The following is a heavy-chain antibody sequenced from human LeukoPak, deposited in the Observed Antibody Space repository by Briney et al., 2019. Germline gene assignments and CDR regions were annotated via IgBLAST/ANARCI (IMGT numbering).Heavy chain of an antibody. CDR1: GGSISSSSYY. D-gene: IGHD1-26*01. Sequence: SETLSLTCTDSGGSISSSSYYWGWIRQPPGKGLEWIGSIYYSGSTYYNPSLKSRVTISVDTSENQFSLKLSSVTATDTAVYYCARQGGPLSPSSEWELPYTFDYWGQGTLVTVSS. CDR3: ARQGGPLSPSSEWELPYTFDY. V-gene: IGHV4-39*01. CDR2: IYYSGST. J-gene: IGHJ4*02.